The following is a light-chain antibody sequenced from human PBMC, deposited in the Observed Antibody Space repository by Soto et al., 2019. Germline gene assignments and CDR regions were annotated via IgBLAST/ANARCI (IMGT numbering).Light chain of an antibody. J-gene: IGLJ3*02. Sequence: QSVLTQPASVSGSLGQSITISCTGTSSDVGGYDYVSWYQQHPGRAPKLMIFEVSNRPSGVSNRFSGSKSGNTASLTISGLQAEDEADYYCSSFTSTSTQVLGGGTQLTVL. CDR2: EVS. CDR3: SSFTSTSTQV. V-gene: IGLV2-14*01. CDR1: SSDVGGYDY.